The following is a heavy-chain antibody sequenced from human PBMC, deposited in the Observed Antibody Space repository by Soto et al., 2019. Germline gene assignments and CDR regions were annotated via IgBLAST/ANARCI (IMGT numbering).Heavy chain of an antibody. V-gene: IGHV1-8*01. CDR1: GYTFISYD. J-gene: IGHJ4*02. CDR2: MNPNSGNT. D-gene: IGHD2-2*01. Sequence: QVQLVQSGAEVKKPGASVKVSCKASGYTFISYDINWVRQATGQGLEWMGWMNPNSGNTGYAQKFQGRVTMTRNTSISTAYMELSSLRSEDTAVYYCARGFWSSTSCHFDYWGQGTLVTFSS. CDR3: ARGFWSSTSCHFDY.